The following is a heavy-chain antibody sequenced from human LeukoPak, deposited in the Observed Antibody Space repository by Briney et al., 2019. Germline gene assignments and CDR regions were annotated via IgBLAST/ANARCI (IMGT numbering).Heavy chain of an antibody. D-gene: IGHD6-19*01. CDR3: SKATSSGHAYGMDV. CDR1: GFTFDDYA. J-gene: IGHJ6*02. Sequence: GRSLRLSCAASGFTFDDYAMHWVRQAPGKGLEWVSGISWNSNSTGYADSVKGRFTISRDNAKNSLYLQMNSLRAEDTALYYCSKATSSGHAYGMDVWGQGTTVTVSS. CDR2: ISWNSNST. V-gene: IGHV3-9*01.